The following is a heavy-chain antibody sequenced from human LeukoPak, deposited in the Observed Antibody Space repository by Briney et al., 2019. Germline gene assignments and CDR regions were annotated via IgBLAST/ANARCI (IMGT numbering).Heavy chain of an antibody. V-gene: IGHV4-31*03. J-gene: IGHJ3*02. CDR2: IYYSGST. CDR3: ARGVIVGATTTLHAFDI. D-gene: IGHD1-26*01. CDR1: GGSISSGGYY. Sequence: SETLSLTCTVSGGSISSGGYYWSWIRQHPEKGLEWSGYIYYSGSTYYNPSLKSRVTISVDTSKNQFSLKLSSVTAADTAVYYCARGVIVGATTTLHAFDIWGQGTMVTVSS.